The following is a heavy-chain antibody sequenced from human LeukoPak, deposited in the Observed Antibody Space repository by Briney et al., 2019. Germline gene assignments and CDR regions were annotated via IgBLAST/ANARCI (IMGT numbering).Heavy chain of an antibody. D-gene: IGHD6-19*01. Sequence: PGGSLSLSCAASGFTFSDHYMDWVRQAPGKGLEWVGRIRKRSNSYTTEYAASVKGRFTISRDDSKNSLYLQMNSLKTEDTAVYYCARSISVAGTRWFDPRGQGTLVTVSS. CDR3: ARSISVAGTRWFDP. J-gene: IGHJ5*02. V-gene: IGHV3-72*01. CDR1: GFTFSDHY. CDR2: IRKRSNSYTT.